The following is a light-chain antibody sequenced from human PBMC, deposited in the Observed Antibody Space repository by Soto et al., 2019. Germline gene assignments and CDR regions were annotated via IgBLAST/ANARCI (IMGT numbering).Light chain of an antibody. CDR1: QSISNW. CDR2: KAS. V-gene: IGKV1-5*03. J-gene: IGKJ1*01. Sequence: DIQMTQSPATLPASVGDRVTITCRASQSISNWLAWYQQKPGKAPKLLIYKASSLESGVPSRFSGSGSGTEFTLTISSLQPDDFATYYCQHSRTFGQGTKVDIK. CDR3: QHSRT.